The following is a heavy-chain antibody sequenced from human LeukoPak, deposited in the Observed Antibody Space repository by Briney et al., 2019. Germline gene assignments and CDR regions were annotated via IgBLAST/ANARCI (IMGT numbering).Heavy chain of an antibody. CDR2: IDANNGDT. Sequence: ASVKISCKASGSTFRGNSIDWLRQAPGQGLEWMGWIDANNGDTKSAQKFQGRVTMSSDTSISTAYIDLSSLSPDDAAVYYCTRDTSPVTLYFFDSWGQGTLVTVSS. V-gene: IGHV1-2*02. CDR3: TRDTSPVTLYFFDS. D-gene: IGHD4-11*01. CDR1: GSTFRGNS. J-gene: IGHJ4*02.